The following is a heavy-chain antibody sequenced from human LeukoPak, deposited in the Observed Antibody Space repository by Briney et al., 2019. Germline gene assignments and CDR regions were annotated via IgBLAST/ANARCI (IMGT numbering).Heavy chain of an antibody. Sequence: RGSLRLSCAASGFTFSSYGMHWVRQAPGKGLEWVAFIRYDGNNENHADSVLGRFTISRDNSKNTLYLQMNSLRAEDTAVYYCAKGASSITIFGVVIPKDDAFDIWGQGTMVTVSS. CDR1: GFTFSSYG. CDR2: IRYDGNNE. J-gene: IGHJ3*02. CDR3: AKGASSITIFGVVIPKDDAFDI. D-gene: IGHD3-3*01. V-gene: IGHV3-30*02.